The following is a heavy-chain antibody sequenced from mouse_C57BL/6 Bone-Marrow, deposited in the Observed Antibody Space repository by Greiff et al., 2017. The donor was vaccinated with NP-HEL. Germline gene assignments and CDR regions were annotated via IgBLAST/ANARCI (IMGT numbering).Heavy chain of an antibody. Sequence: QVQLQQSGAELVKPGASVKISCKASGYAFSSYWMSWVKQRPGKGLEWIGQIYPGDGDTNYNGKFKGKATLTADKSSSTAYMQLSSLTSEDSAVYFCARSNRNWYFDVWGTGTTVTVSS. CDR3: ARSNRNWYFDV. CDR1: GYAFSSYW. CDR2: IYPGDGDT. D-gene: IGHD2-14*01. J-gene: IGHJ1*03. V-gene: IGHV1-80*01.